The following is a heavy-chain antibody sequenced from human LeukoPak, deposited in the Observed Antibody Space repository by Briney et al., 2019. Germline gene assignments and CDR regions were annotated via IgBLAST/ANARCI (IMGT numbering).Heavy chain of an antibody. V-gene: IGHV4-34*01. CDR3: ARVSGYSSGWYFRRGTFDI. CDR1: GVSFSGYY. Sequence: SETLSLTCAVYGVSFSGYYWSWIRQPPGKGLEWLGEINHSGSTNYNPSLKSRVTISVDTSKNQFSLKLSSVTAADTAVYYCARVSGYSSGWYFRRGTFDIWGQGTMVTVSS. CDR2: INHSGST. J-gene: IGHJ3*02. D-gene: IGHD6-19*01.